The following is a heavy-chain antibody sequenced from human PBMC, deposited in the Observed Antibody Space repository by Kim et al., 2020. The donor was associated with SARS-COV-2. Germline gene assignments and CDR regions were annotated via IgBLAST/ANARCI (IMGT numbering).Heavy chain of an antibody. Sequence: SQTLSLTCAISGDSVSGNRAAWNWIRQSPSRGVEWLGRTYYRCKWYNEYAGYVKSRITINPDTTKNQFSLQLNSVTPEDTAVYYCASWAGSFDFWGQGTLVTVSS. D-gene: IGHD6-19*01. CDR2: TYYRCKWYN. CDR1: GDSVSGNRAA. CDR3: ASWAGSFDF. J-gene: IGHJ4*02. V-gene: IGHV6-1*01.